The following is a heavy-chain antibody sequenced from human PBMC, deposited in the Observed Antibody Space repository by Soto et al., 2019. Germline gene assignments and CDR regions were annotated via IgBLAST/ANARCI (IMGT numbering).Heavy chain of an antibody. Sequence: GGSLRLSCAASGFTFSSYGMHWVRQAPGKGLEWVAVISYDGSNKYYADSVKGRFTISRDNSKSTLYLQMNSLRAEDTAVYYCARDYYRFNSGYGFSMDVWGQGTTVTVSS. V-gene: IGHV3-30*03. D-gene: IGHD5-12*01. J-gene: IGHJ6*02. CDR3: ARDYYRFNSGYGFSMDV. CDR1: GFTFSSYG. CDR2: ISYDGSNK.